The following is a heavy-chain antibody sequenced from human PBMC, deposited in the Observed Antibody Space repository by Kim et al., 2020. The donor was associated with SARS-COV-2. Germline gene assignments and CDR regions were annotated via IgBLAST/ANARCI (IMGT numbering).Heavy chain of an antibody. CDR2: INTKTGNP. CDR3: ARGYCSVDSCSGDGFTL. D-gene: IGHD2-15*01. Sequence: ASVKVSCKASGYSFSYYSMNWVRQAPGQGLEWMGWINTKTGNPTNAQAFTGRFVLSLDTSVSTAYLQIGSLKAEDSAVYFCARGYCSVDSCSGDGFTLWGQGTMVTVSS. J-gene: IGHJ3*01. CDR1: GYSFSYYS. V-gene: IGHV7-4-1*01.